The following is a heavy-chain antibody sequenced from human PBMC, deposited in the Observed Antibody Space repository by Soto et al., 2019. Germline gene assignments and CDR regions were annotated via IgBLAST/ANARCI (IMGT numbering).Heavy chain of an antibody. CDR3: ARGGVSARPDI. V-gene: IGHV3-33*01. CDR1: GFTFNHYA. Sequence: QVQLVESGGGVVLPGTSLRLSCAASGFTFNHYAMHWVRQAPGKGLEWVAIIWYDGSNRYHADSVKGRFTISRDNGNNIACLQMNSLRDEDTAVYYCARGGVSARPDIWGQGTPVIVSS. J-gene: IGHJ1*01. CDR2: IWYDGSNR. D-gene: IGHD6-6*01.